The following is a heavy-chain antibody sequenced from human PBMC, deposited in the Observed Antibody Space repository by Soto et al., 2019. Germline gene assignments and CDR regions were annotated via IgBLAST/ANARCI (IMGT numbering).Heavy chain of an antibody. D-gene: IGHD6-19*01. V-gene: IGHV4-59*01. CDR1: GGSISSDY. CDR2: IYYSGST. J-gene: IGHJ5*02. CDR3: ARLGDIAVAGTNWFDP. Sequence: SETLSLTCTVSGGSISSDYWSWIRQPPGKGLEWIGYIYYSGSTNYNPSLKSRVTISVDTSKNQFSLKLSSVTAADTAVYYCARLGDIAVAGTNWFDPWGQGTLVTVSS.